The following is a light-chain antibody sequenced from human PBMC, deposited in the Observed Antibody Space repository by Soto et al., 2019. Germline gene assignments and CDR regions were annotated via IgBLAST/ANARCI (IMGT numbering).Light chain of an antibody. J-gene: IGLJ3*02. CDR2: YDT. CDR1: YIGSKS. Sequence: SYELTQPPSVSVAQGKTARITCGGNYIGSKSVHWYQHKPGQAPVLVIYYDTGRPSGIPERFSGSNSGNTATLTISRVEAGDEADYYCQVWDSSSDHWVFGGGTKLTVL. V-gene: IGLV3-21*04. CDR3: QVWDSSSDHWV.